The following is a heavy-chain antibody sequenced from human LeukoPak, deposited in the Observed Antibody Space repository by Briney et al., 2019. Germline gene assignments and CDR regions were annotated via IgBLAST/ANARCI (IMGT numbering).Heavy chain of an antibody. V-gene: IGHV3-73*01. D-gene: IGHD2-21*02. J-gene: IGHJ4*02. CDR1: GFAFSGSA. CDR2: IRSKTNNYAT. Sequence: PGGSLRLSRAASGFAFSGSAIHWVRQASGKGLEWVGRIRSKTNNYATAYTASVKGRFTISRDDSKNTAYLQMNSLETEDTAVYYCIRGDTYLFVYWGQGTLVTVSS. CDR3: IRGDTYLFVY.